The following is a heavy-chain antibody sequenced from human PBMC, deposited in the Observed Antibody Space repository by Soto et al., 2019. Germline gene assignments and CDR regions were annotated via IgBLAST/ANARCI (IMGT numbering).Heavy chain of an antibody. V-gene: IGHV2-5*02. CDR3: ARDSDNSGPFDY. CDR2: IYWDDDK. J-gene: IGHJ4*02. CDR1: GFSLSTSGVI. D-gene: IGHD3-22*01. Sequence: QITLKESGPTVVKPTQTLTLTCTFSGFSLSTSGVIVGWIRQPPGKALEWLALIYWDDDKRYNASLKKRLTITRGTSENQVVLTMTNMAPVDTATYYCARDSDNSGPFDYWGQGTLVTVSS.